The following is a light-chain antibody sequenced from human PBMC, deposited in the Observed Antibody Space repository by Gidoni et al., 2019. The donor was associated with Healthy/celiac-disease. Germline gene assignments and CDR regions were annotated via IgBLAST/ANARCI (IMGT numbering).Light chain of an antibody. Sequence: IVLTQPPATLSSSPVEKAALTCRATSRVSSSYLAWYQQKPGQVPRLLIYGASSRATGIPDRFSGSGSGTDFTLTISRLEPEDFAVYYCQQYGSSPDTFXPXTKVEIK. CDR3: QQYGSSPDT. J-gene: IGKJ3*01. CDR1: SRVSSSY. CDR2: GAS. V-gene: IGKV3-20*01.